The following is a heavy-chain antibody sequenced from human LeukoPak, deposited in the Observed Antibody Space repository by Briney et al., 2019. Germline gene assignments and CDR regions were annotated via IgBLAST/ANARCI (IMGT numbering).Heavy chain of an antibody. V-gene: IGHV4-59*01. CDR2: IYYSGST. Sequence: SETLSLTCTVSGGSISSYYWSWIRQPPGKGLEWIGYIYYSGSTNYNPSLKSRVTIPVDTSKNQFSLKLSSVTAADTAVYYCARVNCSSTSCYDSDAFDIWGQGTMVTVSS. CDR1: GGSISSYY. CDR3: ARVNCSSTSCYDSDAFDI. D-gene: IGHD2-2*01. J-gene: IGHJ3*02.